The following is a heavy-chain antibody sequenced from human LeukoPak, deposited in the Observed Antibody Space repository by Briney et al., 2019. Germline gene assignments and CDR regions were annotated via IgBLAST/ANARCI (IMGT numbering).Heavy chain of an antibody. D-gene: IGHD5-18*01. V-gene: IGHV1-24*01. J-gene: IGHJ3*02. CDR3: ATDLRGYSYGSVAFDI. Sequence: ASVKVSCKVSGYTLTELSMHWVRQAPGKGLEWMGGFDPEDGETIYAQKFQGRVTMTEGTSTDTAYMELSSLRSEDTAVYYCATDLRGYSYGSVAFDIWGQGTMVTVSS. CDR2: FDPEDGET. CDR1: GYTLTELS.